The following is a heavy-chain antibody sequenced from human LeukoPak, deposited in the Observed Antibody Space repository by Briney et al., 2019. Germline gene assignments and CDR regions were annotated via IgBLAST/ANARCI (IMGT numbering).Heavy chain of an antibody. V-gene: IGHV1-69*13. CDR1: GGTFSSCA. CDR3: AGGRGYSYGPKEP. D-gene: IGHD5-18*01. CDR2: IIPIFGTA. J-gene: IGHJ5*02. Sequence: GASVKVSCKASGGTFSSCAISWVRQAPGQWLEWMGGIIPIFGTANYAQKFQGRVTITADESTSTAYMELSSLRSEDTAVYYCAGGRGYSYGPKEPWGQGTLVTVSS.